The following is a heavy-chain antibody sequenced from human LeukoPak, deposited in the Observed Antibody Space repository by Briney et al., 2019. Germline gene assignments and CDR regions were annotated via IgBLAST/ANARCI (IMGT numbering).Heavy chain of an antibody. J-gene: IGHJ4*01. V-gene: IGHV3-23*01. Sequence: PGGSLRLSCAASGFTFSSYVMGWVRQAPGKGLEWVSALSGSGGSTYYADSVKGRFTISRDNSKNTLYLQMNSLRAEDTAVYFCAKNFYGDYNVFFDYWGHGTLVTVSS. D-gene: IGHD4-17*01. CDR3: AKNFYGDYNVFFDY. CDR2: LSGSGGST. CDR1: GFTFSSYV.